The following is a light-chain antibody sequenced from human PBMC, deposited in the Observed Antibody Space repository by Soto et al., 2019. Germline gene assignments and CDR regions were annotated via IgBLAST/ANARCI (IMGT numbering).Light chain of an antibody. J-gene: IGKJ1*01. CDR1: QSVSSD. CDR3: QQYGTSPQT. Sequence: EIVMPQSPATLSVSPGESATLSCRASQSVSSDLAWYHQKPGQAPRLLIYGASTRATGIPARFSGSGSGTEFSLTISRLEPEESAVYFCQQYGTSPQTVGQGTKVDIK. V-gene: IGKV3-15*01. CDR2: GAS.